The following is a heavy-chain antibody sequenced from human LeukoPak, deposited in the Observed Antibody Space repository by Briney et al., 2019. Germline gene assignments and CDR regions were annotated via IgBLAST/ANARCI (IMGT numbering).Heavy chain of an antibody. V-gene: IGHV1-18*01. D-gene: IGHD1-14*01. J-gene: IGHJ5*02. Sequence: GASVKIPCKASGYSFSSFGITCVHQAPGQGLEWMGWISAHTGNTEYAQKFKGRVTMTIETSTNTADMELGSLMSDDTAVYYCARYRLTDSPVNWFDPWGKGTLVNVSS. CDR1: GYSFSSFG. CDR2: ISAHTGNT. CDR3: ARYRLTDSPVNWFDP.